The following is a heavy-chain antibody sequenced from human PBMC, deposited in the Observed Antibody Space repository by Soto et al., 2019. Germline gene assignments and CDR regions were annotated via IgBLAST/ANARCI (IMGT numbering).Heavy chain of an antibody. CDR2: IAYDGSNR. V-gene: IGHV3-30*04. D-gene: IGHD1-1*01. CDR3: ARDLQAGTDNVNWFAP. CDR1: GFSISRSA. J-gene: IGHJ5*02. Sequence: QVQLVESGGGVVQHGRSLRLSCAASGFSISRSAMHWVRQAPGKGLEWVAVIAYDGSNRWYADSAKGRFTISRDNSKNTVYLQMSSLSGEDTAVYYCARDLQAGTDNVNWFAPWGQGTLVTVSS.